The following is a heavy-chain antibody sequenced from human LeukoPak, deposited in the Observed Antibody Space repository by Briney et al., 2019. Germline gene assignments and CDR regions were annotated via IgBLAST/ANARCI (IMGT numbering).Heavy chain of an antibody. CDR2: IIPIFGTA. V-gene: IGHV1-69*13. CDR3: AREGAYSRTNDAFDI. CDR1: GGTSSSYA. J-gene: IGHJ3*02. Sequence: SVKVSCKASGGTSSSYAISWVRQAPGQGLEWMGGIIPIFGTANYAQKFQGRVTITADESTSTAYMELSSLRSEDTAVYYCAREGAYSRTNDAFDIWGQGTMVTVSS. D-gene: IGHD1-14*01.